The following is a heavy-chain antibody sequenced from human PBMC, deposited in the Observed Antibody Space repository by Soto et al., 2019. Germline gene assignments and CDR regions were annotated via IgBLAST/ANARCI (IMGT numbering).Heavy chain of an antibody. CDR2: VNPILSMS. CDR3: ATSYGSGYRAFDY. Sequence: QVQLVQSGAEVKRPGSSVKVSCKASGDTFSFYSITWVRQAPGLGLEWMGRVNPILSMSNYAQRFQGRVKMTADKSTSTAYMELSGLRSEATAMYYCATSYGSGYRAFDYWGQGALVTVSS. D-gene: IGHD3-10*01. J-gene: IGHJ4*02. V-gene: IGHV1-69*04. CDR1: GDTFSFYS.